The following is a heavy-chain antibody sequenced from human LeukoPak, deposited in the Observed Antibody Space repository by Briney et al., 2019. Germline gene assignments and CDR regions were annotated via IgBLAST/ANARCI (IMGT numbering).Heavy chain of an antibody. D-gene: IGHD3-10*01. V-gene: IGHV4-39*01. J-gene: IGHJ6*02. Sequence: SETLSLTCTVSGGSISSSSYYWGWIRQPPGKGLEWIGSIYYSGSTYYNPSLKSRVTISVDTSKNQFSLKLSSVTAADTAVYYCARLSGSGSYYNVNYYYGMDVWGQGTTVTVSS. CDR2: IYYSGST. CDR3: ARLSGSGSYYNVNYYYGMDV. CDR1: GGSISSSSYY.